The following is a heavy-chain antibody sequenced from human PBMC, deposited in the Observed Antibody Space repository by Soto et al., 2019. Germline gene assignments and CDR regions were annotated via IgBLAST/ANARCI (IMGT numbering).Heavy chain of an antibody. D-gene: IGHD1-7*01. J-gene: IGHJ4*02. CDR1: GFTFSNYG. Sequence: QVHLVESGGGVVQPGRSLRLSCAASGFTFSNYGMHWVRQAPGKGLEWLALIWYDESNEYYADSVKGRFTISRDNSKNTLYLQMNSLRAEDSAVYYCATDGTGMGPYYFDYWGQGTLVTVSS. CDR3: ATDGTGMGPYYFDY. V-gene: IGHV3-33*01. CDR2: IWYDESNE.